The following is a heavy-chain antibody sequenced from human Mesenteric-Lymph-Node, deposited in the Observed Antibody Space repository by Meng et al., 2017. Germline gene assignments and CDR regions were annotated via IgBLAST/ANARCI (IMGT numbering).Heavy chain of an antibody. D-gene: IGHD1/OR15-1a*01. CDR2: ISTSGGDT. CDR3: ANSLSRYNNNH. V-gene: IGHV3-23*01. Sequence: GESLKISCAASGFTFSSNAMNWVRQAPGEGLEWVSHISTSGGDTYYADSVKGRFTVSRDNSKNTLYLQMNSLRAEDTAVYYCANSLSRYNNNHWGPGTLVTVSS. CDR1: GFTFSSNA. J-gene: IGHJ4*02.